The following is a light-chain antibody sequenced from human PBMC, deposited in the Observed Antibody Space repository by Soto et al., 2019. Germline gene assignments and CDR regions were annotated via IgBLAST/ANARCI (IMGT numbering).Light chain of an antibody. V-gene: IGKV1-5*03. J-gene: IGKJ4*01. Sequence: DIQVTQSPSTLSASVGDRVTITCRASQSISYWLAWYQQKAGKAPKLLIYTASNLNSGVPSRFSGSGSGTEFTPTITSLLPNAFVTYHCQPYDDYSGLTFGGGTKVEIK. CDR2: TAS. CDR1: QSISYW. CDR3: QPYDDYSGLT.